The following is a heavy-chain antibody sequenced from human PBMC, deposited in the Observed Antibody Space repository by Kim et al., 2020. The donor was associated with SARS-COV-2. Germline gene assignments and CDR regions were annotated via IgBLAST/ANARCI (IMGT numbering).Heavy chain of an antibody. CDR2: FDPEDGET. CDR3: ATQRSEAGSSWYPEQGNWFDP. J-gene: IGHJ5*02. D-gene: IGHD6-13*01. V-gene: IGHV1-24*01. CDR1: GYTLTELS. Sequence: ASVKVSCKVSGYTLTELSMHWVRQAPGKGLEWMGGFDPEDGETIYAQKFQGRVTMTEDTSTDTAYMELSSLRSEDTAVYYCATQRSEAGSSWYPEQGNWFDPWGQGTLVTVSS.